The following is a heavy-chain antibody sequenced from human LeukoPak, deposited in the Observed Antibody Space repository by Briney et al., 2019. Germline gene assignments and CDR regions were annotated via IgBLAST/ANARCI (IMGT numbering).Heavy chain of an antibody. D-gene: IGHD3-22*01. V-gene: IGHV3-30*04. CDR2: ISYDGSER. J-gene: IGHJ6*02. CDR1: GFTFSNYA. Sequence: GGSLRLSSAASGFTFSNYAMHWVRQAPGKGLEWVAIISYDGSERYYADSVKGRFTISRDNSKNTLYLQMNSLRAEDTAVYYCARGAVITYYYYGMDVWGQGTTVTVSS. CDR3: ARGAVITYYYYGMDV.